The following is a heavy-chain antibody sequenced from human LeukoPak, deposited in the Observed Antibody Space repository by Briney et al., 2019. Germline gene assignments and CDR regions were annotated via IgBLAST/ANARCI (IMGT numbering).Heavy chain of an antibody. CDR2: IRSKAYGGTT. CDR1: GFTFGDYA. D-gene: IGHD2-8*02. V-gene: IGHV3-49*03. Sequence: GGSLRLSCTASGFTFGDYAMGWFRQAPGKGLEWVGFIRSKAYGGTTEYAASVKGRFTISRDDYKSIAYLQMNSLKTEDTAVYYCTRSWWFVRRFDPWGQGTLVTVSS. J-gene: IGHJ5*02. CDR3: TRSWWFVRRFDP.